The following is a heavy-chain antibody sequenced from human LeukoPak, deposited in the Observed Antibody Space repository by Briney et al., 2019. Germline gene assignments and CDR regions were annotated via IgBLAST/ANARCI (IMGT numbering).Heavy chain of an antibody. D-gene: IGHD6-19*01. Sequence: GGSLRLSCAASGFTFSSYGMHWVRQAPGKGLEWVAVIWYDGSNKYYADSVKGRFTISRDNSKNTLYLQMNSLRAEDTAVYYCARDRERIAVACIPLDYWGQGTLVTVSS. CDR2: IWYDGSNK. J-gene: IGHJ4*02. V-gene: IGHV3-33*01. CDR1: GFTFSSYG. CDR3: ARDRERIAVACIPLDY.